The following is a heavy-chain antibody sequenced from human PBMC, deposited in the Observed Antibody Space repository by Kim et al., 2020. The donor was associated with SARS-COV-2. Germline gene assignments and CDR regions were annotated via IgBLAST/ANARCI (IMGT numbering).Heavy chain of an antibody. CDR3: ARRGRTTLYYFDY. D-gene: IGHD4-17*01. V-gene: IGHV4-59*01. Sequence: YNPSLKSRVTISIDTSKNQFSLKLSSVTAADTAVYYCARRGRTTLYYFDYWGQGTLVTVSS. J-gene: IGHJ4*02.